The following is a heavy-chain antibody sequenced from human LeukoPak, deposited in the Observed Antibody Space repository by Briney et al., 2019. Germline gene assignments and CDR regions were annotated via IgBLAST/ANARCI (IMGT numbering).Heavy chain of an antibody. CDR3: ARDGEVRQGHCTTTSCPVDY. D-gene: IGHD2-2*01. Sequence: ASVKVSCKASGYTCTSYGISWVRQAPGQGLEWMGWISAYNGNTNYAQKLQGRVTMTTDTSTSTAYMELRSLRSDDTAVYYCARDGEVRQGHCTTTSCPVDYWGQGTLITVSS. CDR2: ISAYNGNT. J-gene: IGHJ4*02. CDR1: GYTCTSYG. V-gene: IGHV1-18*01.